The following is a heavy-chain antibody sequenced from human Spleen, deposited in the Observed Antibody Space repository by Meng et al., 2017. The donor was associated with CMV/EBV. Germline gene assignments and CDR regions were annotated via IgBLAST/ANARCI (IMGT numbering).Heavy chain of an antibody. CDR3: AKAPRPYYYGMDV. J-gene: IGHJ6*02. CDR2: ISWNSGSI. CDR1: GFTFDDYA. Sequence: GGSLRLSCAASGFTFDDYAMHWVRQAPGKGLEWVSGISWNSGSIGYADSVKGRFTISRDNSKNTMYLQMNSLRAEDTAVYYCAKAPRPYYYGMDVWGQGTTVTVSS. V-gene: IGHV3-9*01.